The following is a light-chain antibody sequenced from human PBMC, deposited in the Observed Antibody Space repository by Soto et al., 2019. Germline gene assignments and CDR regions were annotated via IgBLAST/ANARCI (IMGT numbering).Light chain of an antibody. CDR1: QSVSSSY. CDR3: QQYGSSPGGT. J-gene: IGKJ1*01. V-gene: IGKV3-20*01. CDR2: GAS. Sequence: EIVLTQSPGTLSLSPGERATLSCRASQSVSSSYLAWYQQKPGQAPRLLIYGASSRATGIPDRFSGSGCGTDFTLTISRLEPEDFAVYYCQQYGSSPGGTFGQGTKV.